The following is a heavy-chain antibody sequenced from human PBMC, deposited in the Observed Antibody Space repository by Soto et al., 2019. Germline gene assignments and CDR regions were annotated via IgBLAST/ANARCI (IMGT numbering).Heavy chain of an antibody. CDR3: AKSGQSSWANMDV. CDR1: GFTFSSYA. Sequence: GGSLRLSCAASGFTFSSYAINWVRLAPGKGMEWVSTISGSGDKTYYADSVKGRFTISRDNSKNTLSLQMNSLRAEDTAVYYCAKSGQSSWANMDVWGQGTTVTVSS. V-gene: IGHV3-23*01. CDR2: ISGSGDKT. J-gene: IGHJ6*02. D-gene: IGHD2-2*01.